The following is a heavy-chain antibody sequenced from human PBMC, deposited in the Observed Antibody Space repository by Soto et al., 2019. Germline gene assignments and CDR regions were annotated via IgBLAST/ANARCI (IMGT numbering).Heavy chain of an antibody. V-gene: IGHV1-69*13. CDR2: IIPMFGSA. Sequence: SVKVSCKASGGTFSSYAMSWVRQAPGQGLEWMGGIIPMFGSANYAQKFQGRVTITADESTSTAYMELSSLRSEDTAVYYCARVGYCYDSSGYADAFDIWGQGTMVTV. D-gene: IGHD3-22*01. CDR1: GGTFSSYA. CDR3: ARVGYCYDSSGYADAFDI. J-gene: IGHJ3*02.